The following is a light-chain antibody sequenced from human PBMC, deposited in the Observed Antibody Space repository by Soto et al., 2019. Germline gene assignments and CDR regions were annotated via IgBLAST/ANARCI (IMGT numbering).Light chain of an antibody. CDR3: QHHNDYWT. V-gene: IGKV1-5*03. CDR1: QTINSD. Sequence: DVQMTQSPSTLSASVGAGVTITCRSSQTINSDLARYQQKPGKAPQLLIYRASSLESEAPSTFSGSGSGTEFTLTITSLQSDDFAAYYCQHHNDYWTFGSGTRVYIK. J-gene: IGKJ4*01. CDR2: RAS.